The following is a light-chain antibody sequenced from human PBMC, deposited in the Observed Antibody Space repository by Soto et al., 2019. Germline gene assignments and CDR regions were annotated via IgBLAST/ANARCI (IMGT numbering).Light chain of an antibody. J-gene: IGKJ1*01. CDR2: GAS. CDR1: QGISNY. V-gene: IGKV3-20*01. CDR3: QQYGFSLRT. Sequence: TQSPSSLSASVGDRVTITCRASQGISNYLAWFQQKPGQAPRLLIYGASSRASGIPDRFSGSGSGTDFTLTISRLEPEDFAVYYCQQYGFSLRTFGQGSKVEI.